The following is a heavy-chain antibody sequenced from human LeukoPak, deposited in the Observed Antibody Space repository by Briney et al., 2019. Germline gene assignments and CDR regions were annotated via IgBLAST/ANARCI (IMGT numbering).Heavy chain of an antibody. J-gene: IGHJ4*02. CDR2: ISSSGSTI. D-gene: IGHD5-24*01. CDR1: GFTFSSYE. CDR3: ARDRADGYNYPSYFDY. V-gene: IGHV3-48*03. Sequence: GGSLRLSCAASGFTFSSYEMNWVRQAPGKGLEWVSYISSSGSTIYYADSVKGRFTISRDNAKKSVYLQMNSLRAEDTAVYYCARDRADGYNYPSYFDYWGQGTLVTVSS.